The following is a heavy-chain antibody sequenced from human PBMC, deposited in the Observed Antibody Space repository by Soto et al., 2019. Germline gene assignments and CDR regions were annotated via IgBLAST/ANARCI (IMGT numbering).Heavy chain of an antibody. V-gene: IGHV3-66*01. CDR2: IYTGDKT. Sequence: LRLSCAASGFTFSENYMSWVRQAPGKGLEWVSLIYTGDKTHYAESVKGRFTISRDDSKNTLFLQMNSLSADDTAVYYCARVVAQTDFWGPGTLVTVSS. D-gene: IGHD5-12*01. CDR3: ARVVAQTDF. CDR1: GFTFSENY. J-gene: IGHJ4*02.